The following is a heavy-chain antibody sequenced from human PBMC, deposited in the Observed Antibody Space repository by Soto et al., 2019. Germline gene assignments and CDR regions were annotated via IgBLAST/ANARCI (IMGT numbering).Heavy chain of an antibody. CDR1: GGSISSGGYY. CDR3: AGTEMTLGYYDFWSGYYQNWFDP. D-gene: IGHD3-3*01. J-gene: IGHJ5*02. V-gene: IGHV4-31*03. Sequence: PSETLSLTCTVSGGSISSGGYYWSWVRQHPGKGLEWIGYIYYSGSTYYNPSLKSRVTISVDTSKNQFSLKLSSVTAADTAVYYCAGTEMTLGYYDFWSGYYQNWFDPWGQGTLVTVSS. CDR2: IYYSGST.